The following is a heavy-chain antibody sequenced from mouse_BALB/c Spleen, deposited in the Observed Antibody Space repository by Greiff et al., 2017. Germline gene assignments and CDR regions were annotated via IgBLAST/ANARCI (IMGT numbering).Heavy chain of an antibody. V-gene: IGHV14-4*02. CDR3: KGGSIGY. D-gene: IGHD5-1*01. CDR2: IDPENGDT. Sequence: VQLQQSGAELVRSGASVKLSCTASGFNIKDYYMHWVKQRPEQGLEWIGWIDPENGDTEYAPKFQGKATMTADTSSNTAYLQLSSLTSEDTAVYYCKGGSIGYWGQGTTLTVSS. J-gene: IGHJ2*01. CDR1: GFNIKDYY.